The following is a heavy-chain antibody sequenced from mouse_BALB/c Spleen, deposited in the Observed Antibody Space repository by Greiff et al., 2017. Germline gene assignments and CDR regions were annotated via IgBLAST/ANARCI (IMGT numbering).Heavy chain of an antibody. CDR2: ISDGGSYT. J-gene: IGHJ4*01. CDR3: AREGGNYVRYYAMDY. Sequence: EVKVVESGGGLVKPGGSLKLSCAASGFTFSDYYMYWVRQTPEKRLEWVATISDGGSYTYYPDSVKGRFTISRDNAKNNLYLQMSSLKSEDTAMYYCAREGGNYVRYYAMDYWGQGTSVTVSS. D-gene: IGHD2-1*01. V-gene: IGHV5-4*02. CDR1: GFTFSDYY.